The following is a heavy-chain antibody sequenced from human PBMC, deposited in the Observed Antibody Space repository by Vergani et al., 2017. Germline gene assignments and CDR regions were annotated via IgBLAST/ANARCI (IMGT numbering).Heavy chain of an antibody. D-gene: IGHD2-2*02. CDR3: ATIGYRRWGYYFDY. CDR2: ICHTEDT. J-gene: IGHJ4*02. Sequence: QVQLQQWGAGLLKPSETLSLTCAVYGGSFSGYYWSWIRQPPGKGLEWIGEICHTEDTKYSPSLKSRVTVSVDESRNLFSLRLNSVTAAATAVDYCATIGYRRWGYYFDYWGQGILVTVSS. V-gene: IGHV4-34*01. CDR1: GGSFSGYY.